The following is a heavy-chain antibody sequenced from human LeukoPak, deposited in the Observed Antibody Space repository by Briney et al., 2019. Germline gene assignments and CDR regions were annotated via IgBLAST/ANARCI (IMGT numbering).Heavy chain of an antibody. V-gene: IGHV1-46*01. CDR2: INPSGGST. CDR1: GYTFTSYY. D-gene: IGHD3-22*01. CDR3: ARDLDYYDSSGPFDY. J-gene: IGHJ4*02. Sequence: ASVKVSCKASGYTFTSYYMHWVRQAPGQGLEWMGIINPSGGSTSYAQKFQGRVTMTRDTSTSTVYTELSSLRSEDTAVYYCARDLDYYDSSGPFDYWGQGTLVTVFS.